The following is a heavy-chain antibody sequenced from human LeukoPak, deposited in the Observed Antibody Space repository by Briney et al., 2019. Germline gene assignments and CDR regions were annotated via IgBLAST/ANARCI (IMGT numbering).Heavy chain of an antibody. CDR2: LYSGGSI. J-gene: IGHJ5*02. Sequence: GGSLRLSCAASGFTVSSNHMSWVRQAPGKGLEWVSVLYSGGSIYYADSVKGRFTISRDNSKNTLYLQMNSLRAEDTAVYYCARGLYTSSSYNWFDPWGQGTLVTVSS. D-gene: IGHD1-26*01. CDR1: GFTVSSNH. CDR3: ARGLYTSSSYNWFDP. V-gene: IGHV3-53*01.